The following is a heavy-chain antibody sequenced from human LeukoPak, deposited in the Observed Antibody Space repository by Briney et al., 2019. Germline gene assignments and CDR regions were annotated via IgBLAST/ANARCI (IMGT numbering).Heavy chain of an antibody. Sequence: SETLSLTCTVSGGSISSGGYYWRWLRQHPGKGLEWIGYISYSGSTYYNPSLRSRLSISEDTSKNQFSLKLSSVTAADTAVYYCARTIGYYASGSYYFDYWGQGTLVTVSS. CDR3: ARTIGYYASGSYYFDY. J-gene: IGHJ4*02. D-gene: IGHD3-10*01. CDR1: GGSISSGGYY. CDR2: ISYSGST. V-gene: IGHV4-31*03.